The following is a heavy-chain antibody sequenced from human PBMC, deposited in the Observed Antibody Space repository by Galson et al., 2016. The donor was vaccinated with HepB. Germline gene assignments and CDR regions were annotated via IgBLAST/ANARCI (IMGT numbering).Heavy chain of an antibody. V-gene: IGHV6-1*01. CDR2: TYYRSNWHN. CDR1: GDSVSSDTAA. J-gene: IGHJ4*02. Sequence: CAISGDSVSSDTAAWNWIRQSPSRGLEWLGRTYYRSNWHNDYAVSVRSRISINPETSKNQFSLQLNSVTPEDTAVYYCASSDYGDYGGREFDYWGQGTLVTVSS. CDR3: ASSDYGDYGGREFDY. D-gene: IGHD4-17*01.